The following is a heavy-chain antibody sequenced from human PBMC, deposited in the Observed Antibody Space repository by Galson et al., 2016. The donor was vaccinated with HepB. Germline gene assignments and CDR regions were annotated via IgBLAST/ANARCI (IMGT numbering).Heavy chain of an antibody. CDR3: ATGIVVAGKYYYYYMDV. D-gene: IGHD6-19*01. CDR1: GGTIRSDYY. CDR2: VLSSEGT. Sequence: TLSLTCFVSGGTIRSDYYWGWIRQPPGRGLEWIGSVLSSEGTYYNPSLKSRVTISVYTSKNQFSLRLNSVTAADTGVYYCATGIVVAGKYYYYYMDVWGKGTTVTVS. J-gene: IGHJ6*03. V-gene: IGHV4-39*01.